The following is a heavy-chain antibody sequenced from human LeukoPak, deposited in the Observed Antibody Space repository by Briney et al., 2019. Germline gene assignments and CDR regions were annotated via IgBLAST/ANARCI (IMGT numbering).Heavy chain of an antibody. CDR3: ARDFPMTTVTTNYFDY. J-gene: IGHJ4*02. CDR1: GFTFSSYA. D-gene: IGHD4-17*01. Sequence: GGSLRLSCAASGFTFSSYAMSWVRQAPGKGLEWVSAISGSGGSTYYADSVKGRFTISRDNSKNTLYLQMNSLRAEDTAVYYCARDFPMTTVTTNYFDYWGQGTLVTVSS. V-gene: IGHV3-23*01. CDR2: ISGSGGST.